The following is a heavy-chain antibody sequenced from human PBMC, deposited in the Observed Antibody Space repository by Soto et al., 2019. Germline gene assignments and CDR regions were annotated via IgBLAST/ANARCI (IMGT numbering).Heavy chain of an antibody. CDR3: ARAIPSSVWSALDY. Sequence: QVQLVQSGTEVKKPGASVKVACKAFGYSFTDSYIHWVRHAPGQGLEWLGWINPNNGGTDYAQKFRDLITITRDTSSTTAYMELQSLRSDDTAVSYCARAIPSSVWSALDYWAPGTLFNVAS. D-gene: IGHD6-13*01. CDR2: INPNNGGT. CDR1: GYSFTDSY. V-gene: IGHV1-2*04. J-gene: IGHJ4*02.